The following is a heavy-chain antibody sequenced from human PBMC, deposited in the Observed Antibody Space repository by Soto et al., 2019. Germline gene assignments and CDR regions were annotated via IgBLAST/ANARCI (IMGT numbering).Heavy chain of an antibody. J-gene: IGHJ4*02. CDR3: AKLTTEYSYGYVPFDF. V-gene: IGHV3-23*01. CDR2: ISGSGDTT. CDR1: GLIFSSYA. Sequence: GGSLRLSCAGSGLIFSSYAMSWVRQAPGKGLEWVSIISGSGDTTYYADSVKDRFTISRDNSKNTLYLQMNSLRAEDTAVYYCAKLTTEYSYGYVPFDFWGQGTLVTVSS. D-gene: IGHD5-18*01.